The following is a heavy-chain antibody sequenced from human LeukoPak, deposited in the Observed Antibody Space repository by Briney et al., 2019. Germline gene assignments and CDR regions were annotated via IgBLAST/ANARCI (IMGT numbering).Heavy chain of an antibody. Sequence: GGSLRLSCAASGFTFSSYWMSWVRQAPGKGLEWVANIKQDGSEKYYVDSVKGRFTISRDNAKNSLYLQMNSLRAEDTAVYYCARSLRLGELSLTYFDYWGQGTLVTVSS. CDR2: IKQDGSEK. V-gene: IGHV3-7*01. CDR1: GFTFSSYW. CDR3: ARSLRLGELSLTYFDY. J-gene: IGHJ4*02. D-gene: IGHD3-16*02.